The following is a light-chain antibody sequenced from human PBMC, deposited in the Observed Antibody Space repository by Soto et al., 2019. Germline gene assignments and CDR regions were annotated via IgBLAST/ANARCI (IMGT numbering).Light chain of an antibody. CDR3: RQYDSPQYT. CDR2: GVS. CDR1: QSVSSNN. J-gene: IGKJ2*01. Sequence: EIVLTQSPGTLSLSPGERATLSCRASQSVSSNNLAWYQQKPGQAPRLLIYGVSSRATGIPDRFSGSGSGTDFTLTITRLEPEDFAVYYCRQYDSPQYTFGQGTKLEIK. V-gene: IGKV3-20*01.